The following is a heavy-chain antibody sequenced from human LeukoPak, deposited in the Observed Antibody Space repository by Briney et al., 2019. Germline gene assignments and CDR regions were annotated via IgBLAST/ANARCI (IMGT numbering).Heavy chain of an antibody. J-gene: IGHJ4*02. V-gene: IGHV3-30*18. CDR2: ISYDGSNK. CDR1: GFTFSSYG. Sequence: GGSLRLSCAASGFTFSSYGMHWVRQAPGKGLEWLAVISYDGSNKYYADSVKGRFTISRDNSKNTLYLQMNSLRAEDTAVYYCAKDYYDFLTGYLTYVDYWGQGTLVTVSS. CDR3: AKDYYDFLTGYLTYVDY. D-gene: IGHD3-9*01.